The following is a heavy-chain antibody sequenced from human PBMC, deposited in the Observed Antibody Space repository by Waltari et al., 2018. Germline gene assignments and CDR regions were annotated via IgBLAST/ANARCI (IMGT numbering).Heavy chain of an antibody. D-gene: IGHD1-1*01. J-gene: IGHJ5*02. CDR3: ARGQLRGWWFDP. Sequence: QVQLVQSGAEVKKPGSSVKVSCKASGGTFSSYAISWVRQAPGQGLEWMGGFIPIFGPATYAQKFQGRVTITTDESTSTAYMELSSLRSEDTAVYYCARGQLRGWWFDPWGQGTLVTVSS. V-gene: IGHV1-69*05. CDR1: GGTFSSYA. CDR2: FIPIFGPA.